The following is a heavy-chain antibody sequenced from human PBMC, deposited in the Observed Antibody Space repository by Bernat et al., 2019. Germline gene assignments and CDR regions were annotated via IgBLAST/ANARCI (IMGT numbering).Heavy chain of an antibody. J-gene: IGHJ4*02. CDR2: IIPTAGQT. CDR1: GFTFTSYY. CDR3: AREMGNTCYFDL. Sequence: QVQLVQSGAEVKKPGAAMKVSCKASGFTFTSYYMHWVRQAPGQGLEWMGIIIPTAGQTGYAQNFQGRVTMTADTSTNTVYMELSSLRSEDTAVYYCAREMGNTCYFDLWGQGPLLTVSS. D-gene: IGHD2-8*01. V-gene: IGHV1-46*01.